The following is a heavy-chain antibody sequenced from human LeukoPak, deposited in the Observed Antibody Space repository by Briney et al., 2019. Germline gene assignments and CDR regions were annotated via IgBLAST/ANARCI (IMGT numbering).Heavy chain of an antibody. CDR3: ARVLKWELLSSSQDAFDI. CDR2: INPNSGGT. CDR1: GYTFTGYY. V-gene: IGHV1-2*06. D-gene: IGHD1-26*01. Sequence: GASAKVSCKASGYTFTGYYMHWVRQAPGQGLEWMGRINPNSGGTNYAQKFQGRVTMTRDTSISTAYMELSRLRSDDTAVYYCARVLKWELLSSSQDAFDIWGQGTMVTVSS. J-gene: IGHJ3*02.